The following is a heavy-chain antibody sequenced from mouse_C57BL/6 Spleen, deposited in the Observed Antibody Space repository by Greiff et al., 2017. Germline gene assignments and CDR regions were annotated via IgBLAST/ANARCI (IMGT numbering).Heavy chain of an antibody. D-gene: IGHD1-1*01. CDR2: IWRGGST. CDR1: GFSLTSYG. V-gene: IGHV2-5*01. J-gene: IGHJ4*01. CDR3: AKNFPFITKGRDY. Sequence: VQLQQSGPGLVQPSQSLSMTCTVSGFSLTSYGVHWVRQSPGKGLEWLGVIWRGGSTDYNTAFMSRLNITTDNSKGQVFFKMNSLQADDTAIYYCAKNFPFITKGRDYWGQGTSVTVSS.